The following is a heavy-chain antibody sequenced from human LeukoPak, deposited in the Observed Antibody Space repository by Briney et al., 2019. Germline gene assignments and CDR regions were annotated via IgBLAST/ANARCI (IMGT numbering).Heavy chain of an antibody. D-gene: IGHD3-10*01. J-gene: IGHJ6*04. CDR2: VSYDGTET. CDR3: ARSARGVIFDV. Sequence: PGGSLRLSCAASEFTFSSYGMHWVRQAPGKGLEWVAVVSYDGTETKYADSVKGRLNLSRDNSKNTVYLQMNSLTFEDTAVYYCARSARGVIFDVWGKGTTVIVSS. V-gene: IGHV3-30*03. CDR1: EFTFSSYG.